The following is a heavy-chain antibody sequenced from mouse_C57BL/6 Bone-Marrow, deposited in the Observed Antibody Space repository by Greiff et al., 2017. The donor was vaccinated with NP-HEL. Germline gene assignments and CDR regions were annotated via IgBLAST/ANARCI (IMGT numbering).Heavy chain of an antibody. CDR2: IDPSDSYT. Sequence: VQLQQPGAELVRPGTSVKLSCKASGYTFTSYWMHWVKQRPGQGLEWIGVIDPSDSYTNYNQKFKGKATLTVDTSSSTAYMQLSSLTSEDSAVYYCARYYYGSFPCYFDDWGKGTTVTVSS. J-gene: IGHJ1*03. CDR3: ARYYYGSFPCYFDD. CDR1: GYTFTSYW. D-gene: IGHD1-1*01. V-gene: IGHV1-59*01.